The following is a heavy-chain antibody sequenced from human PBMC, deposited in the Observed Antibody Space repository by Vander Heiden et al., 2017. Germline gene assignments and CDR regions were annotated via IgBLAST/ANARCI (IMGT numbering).Heavy chain of an antibody. V-gene: IGHV1-18*04. Sequence: QVQLVQSGAEVKKPGAAVKVSCKASGYTFTSYGLSWVRQAPGQGLEWMGWISAYNGNTNYAQKLQGRVTMTTDTSTSTAYMELRSLRSDDTAVYYCARDVYGSGSYYNVYYYYGMDVWGQGTTVTVSS. CDR1: GYTFTSYG. CDR3: ARDVYGSGSYYNVYYYYGMDV. CDR2: ISAYNGNT. J-gene: IGHJ6*02. D-gene: IGHD3-10*01.